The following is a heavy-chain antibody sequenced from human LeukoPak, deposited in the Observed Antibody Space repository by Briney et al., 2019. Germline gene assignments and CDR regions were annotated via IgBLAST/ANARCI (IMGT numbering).Heavy chain of an antibody. Sequence: GRSLRLSCTGSGFSFGDHAMSWVRQAPGEGLEWVGFIRSKAYGGTTEYAASVKGRFSISRDDSNNIAYLQMSSLESEDTAVYFCARGPIYPCLYYGMDVWGQGTTVTVSS. CDR2: IRSKAYGGTT. CDR1: GFSFGDHA. V-gene: IGHV3-49*04. J-gene: IGHJ6*02. CDR3: ARGPIYPCLYYGMDV. D-gene: IGHD2-2*02.